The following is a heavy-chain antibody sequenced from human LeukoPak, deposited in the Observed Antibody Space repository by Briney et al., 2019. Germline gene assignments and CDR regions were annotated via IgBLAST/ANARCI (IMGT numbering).Heavy chain of an antibody. CDR1: GGSISSSNW. CDR2: IYHSGST. D-gene: IGHD1-26*01. V-gene: IGHV4-4*02. Sequence: PSETLSLTCAVSGGSISSSNWWSWVRQPPGKGLEWIGEIYHSGSTDYNPSLKSRVTISVDKSKNQFSLKLSSVTAADTAVYYCARRTPWELTVDYWGQGTLVTVSS. J-gene: IGHJ4*02. CDR3: ARRTPWELTVDY.